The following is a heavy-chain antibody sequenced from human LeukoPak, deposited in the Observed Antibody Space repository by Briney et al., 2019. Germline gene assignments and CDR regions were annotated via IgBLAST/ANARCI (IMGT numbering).Heavy chain of an antibody. D-gene: IGHD6-13*01. V-gene: IGHV3-74*01. CDR2: ITSDGSNT. CDR1: GFTFSSYW. J-gene: IGHJ6*03. Sequence: GGSLRLSCAASGFTFSSYWMHWVRQAPGKGLVWVSRITSDGSNTNYADSVKGRFTISRDNPKNTLYLQMNSLRAEDTAVYYCAKVPYSSSWYPHYYYYYMDVWGKGTTVTISS. CDR3: AKVPYSSSWYPHYYYYYMDV.